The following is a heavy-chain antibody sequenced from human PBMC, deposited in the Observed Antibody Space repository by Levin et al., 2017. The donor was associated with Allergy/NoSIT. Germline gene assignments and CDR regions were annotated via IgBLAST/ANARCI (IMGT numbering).Heavy chain of an antibody. J-gene: IGHJ5*02. CDR1: GGSISSSSYY. D-gene: IGHD6-13*01. Sequence: KSGGSLRLSCTVSGGSISSSSYYWGWIRQPPGTGLEWIGSIYYSGRTYYNPSLKSRVTISVDTSKNQFSLKLSSVAAADTAVYYCARLWQQLNWFDPWGQGTLVTVSS. CDR2: IYYSGRT. CDR3: ARLWQQLNWFDP. V-gene: IGHV4-39*07.